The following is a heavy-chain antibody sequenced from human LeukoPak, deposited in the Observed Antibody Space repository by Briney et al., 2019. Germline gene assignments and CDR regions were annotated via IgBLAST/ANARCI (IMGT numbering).Heavy chain of an antibody. CDR3: ASYKFDY. V-gene: IGHV1-46*01. D-gene: IGHD1-1*01. J-gene: IGHJ4*02. Sequence: GASVKVSCKASGYTFTSHYMHWVRQAPGQGLEWMGIINLSGGTTNYAQKFQGRVTMTRDTSTSTVYMELSSLRSEDTAAYFCASYKFDYWGQGTLVTVSS. CDR2: INLSGGTT. CDR1: GYTFTSHY.